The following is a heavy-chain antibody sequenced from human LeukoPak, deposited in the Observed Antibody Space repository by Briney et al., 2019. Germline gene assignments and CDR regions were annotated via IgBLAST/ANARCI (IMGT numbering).Heavy chain of an antibody. D-gene: IGHD3-22*01. J-gene: IGHJ4*02. Sequence: PSETLSLTCTVSGGSISSYYWSWIRKPPRQGQDRNGFIYYYGSTNSNPSLNSRVTISVDTSKNQFSLYLSVVTAADTDMYWCAWRAFPGSCYRPGRSYSFDYWGQGTLVTVSS. CDR3: AWRAFPGSCYRPGRSYSFDY. V-gene: IGHV4-59*08. CDR1: GGSISSYY. CDR2: IYYYGST.